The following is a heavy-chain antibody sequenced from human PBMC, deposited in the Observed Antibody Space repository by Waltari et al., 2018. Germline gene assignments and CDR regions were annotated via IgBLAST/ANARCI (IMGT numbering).Heavy chain of an antibody. V-gene: IGHV4-61*02. Sequence: QVQLQESGPGLVKPSQTLSLTCTVSGGSISSGSYYWSWIRQPAGKGLEWIGRIYTSGSTNYNPSLKSRVTISVDTSKNQFSLKLSSVTAADTAVYYCARDNYDSSGYLYYYYGMDVWGQGTTVTVSS. CDR1: GGSISSGSYY. J-gene: IGHJ6*02. CDR2: IYTSGST. D-gene: IGHD3-22*01. CDR3: ARDNYDSSGYLYYYYGMDV.